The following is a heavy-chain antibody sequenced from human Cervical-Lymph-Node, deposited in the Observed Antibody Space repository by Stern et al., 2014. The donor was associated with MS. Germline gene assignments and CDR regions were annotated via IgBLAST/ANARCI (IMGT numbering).Heavy chain of an antibody. CDR2: ITNVGST. CDR3: ARDTSSPERSDW. Sequence: EVQLVESGGGVIQPGGSLRLSCTASGFTVRRDYMTWVRQAPGKVLECVSLITNVGSTFYTDSVKGRFTISRDDSKNTVYLHMTSLRAEDTAMYYCARDTSSPERSDWWGQGTLVTVSS. CDR1: GFTVRRDY. D-gene: IGHD1-1*01. V-gene: IGHV3-53*01. J-gene: IGHJ4*02.